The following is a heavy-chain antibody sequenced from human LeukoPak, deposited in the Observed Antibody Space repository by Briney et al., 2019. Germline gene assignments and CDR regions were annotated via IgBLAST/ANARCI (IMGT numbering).Heavy chain of an antibody. CDR2: ISSSGSTI. CDR1: GFTFSDYY. V-gene: IGHV3-11*01. D-gene: IGHD3-22*01. CDR3: ARDAAYYDIALDY. Sequence: GGSLRLSCAASGFTFSDYYMSWIRQAPGKGLEWVSYISSSGSTIYYADSVKGRFTISRDNAKNSLYLQMNSLRAEDTAVYYCARDAAYYDIALDYWGQGTLVTVSS. J-gene: IGHJ4*02.